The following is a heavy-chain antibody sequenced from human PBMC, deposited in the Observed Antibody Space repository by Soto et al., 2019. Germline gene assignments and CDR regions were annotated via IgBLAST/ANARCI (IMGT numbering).Heavy chain of an antibody. J-gene: IGHJ3*02. CDR1: GFTFSSYA. D-gene: IGHD3-3*01. CDR3: AKGESPFFGVVIIAFDI. Sequence: GGSLRLSCAASGFTFSSYAMSWVRQAPGKGLEWVSAISGSGGSTYYADSVKGRFTISRDNSKNTLYLQMNSLRAEDTAVYYCAKGESPFFGVVIIAFDIWGQGTMVTVSS. V-gene: IGHV3-23*01. CDR2: ISGSGGST.